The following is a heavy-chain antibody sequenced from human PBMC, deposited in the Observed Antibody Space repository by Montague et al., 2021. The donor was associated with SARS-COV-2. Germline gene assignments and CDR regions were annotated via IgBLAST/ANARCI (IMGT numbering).Heavy chain of an antibody. CDR2: KYTTGST. D-gene: IGHD6-6*01. J-gene: IGHJ4*02. CDR1: GASITSGSYY. Sequence: TLSLTCTVSGASITSGSYYWSWIRQPAGTRLEWIGRKYTTGSTNYDPSLKSRVAISVDPSKNQFSLKLSSVTAADTAVYYCARAGEQLVRGRWYFDYWGQGILVTVSP. V-gene: IGHV4-61*02. CDR3: ARAGEQLVRGRWYFDY.